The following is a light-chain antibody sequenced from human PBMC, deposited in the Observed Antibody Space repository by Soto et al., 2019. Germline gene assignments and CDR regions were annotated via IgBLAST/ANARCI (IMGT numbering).Light chain of an antibody. J-gene: IGKJ4*01. Sequence: EIVLTQSPATLSLSPGERATLSCRTSQSVSSFLAWYQHKPGQAPRLLIYGASNRATGTPARFSGSGSGTDFTLSISSLEPEDFAVYYCQQGANWPLTFGGGTKVEI. CDR1: QSVSSF. V-gene: IGKV3-11*01. CDR2: GAS. CDR3: QQGANWPLT.